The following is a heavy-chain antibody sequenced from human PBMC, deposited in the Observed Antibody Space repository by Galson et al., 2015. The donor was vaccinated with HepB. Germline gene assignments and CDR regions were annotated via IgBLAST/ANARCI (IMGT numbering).Heavy chain of an antibody. V-gene: IGHV1-3*01. D-gene: IGHD3-16*01. J-gene: IGHJ4*02. Sequence: SVKVSCKASGGTFSSYTISWVRQAPGQGLEWMGWINSDSGATKYSQNFQGRVTITREKSASTAYASTAYMELSSLTSEDTAVYYCAAHSWGTTYFDYWGQGALVTVSS. CDR2: INSDSGAT. CDR3: AAHSWGTTYFDY. CDR1: GGTFSSYT.